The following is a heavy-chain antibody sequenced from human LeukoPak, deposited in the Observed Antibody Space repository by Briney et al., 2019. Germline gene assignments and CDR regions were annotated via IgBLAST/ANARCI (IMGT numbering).Heavy chain of an antibody. J-gene: IGHJ3*01. CDR3: AREWFIAVAGVHDAFDV. CDR2: ISYDGSNK. CDR1: GFTFSSYA. D-gene: IGHD6-19*01. Sequence: PGRSLRLSCAASGFTFSSYAMHWVRQAPGKGLEWVAVISYDGSNKYYADSVKGRFTISRDNSKNTLYLQMNSLRAEDTAVYYCAREWFIAVAGVHDAFDVWGQGTMVTVSS. V-gene: IGHV3-30-3*01.